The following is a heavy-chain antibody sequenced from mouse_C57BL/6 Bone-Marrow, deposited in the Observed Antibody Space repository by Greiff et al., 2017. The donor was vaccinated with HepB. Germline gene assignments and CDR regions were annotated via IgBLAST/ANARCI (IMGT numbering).Heavy chain of an antibody. D-gene: IGHD2-3*01. Sequence: QVQLQQPGAELVRPGSSVKLSCKASGYTFTSYWMGWVKQRPGQGLEWIGNIYPSDSETHYNQKFKDKATLTADKSSSTAYMQLSSLTSEDSAVYYCARSGYYVYWYFDVWGKGTTVTVSS. CDR3: ARSGYYVYWYFDV. CDR2: IYPSDSET. V-gene: IGHV1-61*01. J-gene: IGHJ1*03. CDR1: GYTFTSYW.